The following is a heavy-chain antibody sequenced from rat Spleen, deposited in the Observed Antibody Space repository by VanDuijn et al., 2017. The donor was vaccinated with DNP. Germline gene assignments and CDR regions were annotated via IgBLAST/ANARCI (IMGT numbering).Heavy chain of an antibody. J-gene: IGHJ3*01. CDR3: ARHEEYSSYVYGFAY. Sequence: EVQLVESGGGLVQPGRSLKLSCAASGFTFSAYYLAWVRQAPAKGLEWVASISSGGDITDYRDSVKGRFTISRDDAKNTQYLQMDSLRSEDTATYYCARHEEYSSYVYGFAYWGRGTLVTVSS. CDR2: ISSGGDIT. V-gene: IGHV5S13*01. CDR1: GFTFSAYY. D-gene: IGHD1-2*01.